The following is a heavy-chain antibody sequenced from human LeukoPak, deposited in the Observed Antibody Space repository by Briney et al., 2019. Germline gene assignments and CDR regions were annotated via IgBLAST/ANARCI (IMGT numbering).Heavy chain of an antibody. D-gene: IGHD5-18*01. CDR1: GGSFSGYY. J-gene: IGHJ4*02. CDR3: ARGGRGYSYGRYYFDY. CDR2: INHSGST. Sequence: ETLSLTCAVYGGSFSGYYWSWIRQPPGKGLEWIGEINHSGSTNYNPSLKSRVTISVDTSKNQFSLKLSSVTAADTAVYYCARGGRGYSYGRYYFDYWGQGTLVTVSS. V-gene: IGHV4-34*01.